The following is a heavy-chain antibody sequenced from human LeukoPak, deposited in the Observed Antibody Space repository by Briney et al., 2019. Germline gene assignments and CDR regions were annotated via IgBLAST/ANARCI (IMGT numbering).Heavy chain of an antibody. V-gene: IGHV4-39*01. CDR3: ARARLSIVRGITNFDY. D-gene: IGHD3-10*01. CDR2: VNYSGST. CDR1: GGSISSSTYY. Sequence: PSETLSLTCTVSGGSISSSTYYWGWIRQPPGKGLEWIGSVNYSGSTFYNPSLKSRVTISVDTSKNQFSLILSSVTAADTAVYFCARARLSIVRGITNFDYWGQGTVVTVSS. J-gene: IGHJ4*02.